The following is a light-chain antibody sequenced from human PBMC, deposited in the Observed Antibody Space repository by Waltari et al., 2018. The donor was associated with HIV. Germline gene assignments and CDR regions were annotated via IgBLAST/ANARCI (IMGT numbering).Light chain of an antibody. J-gene: IGKJ1*01. CDR2: GAS. V-gene: IGKV3-20*01. CDR3: QQYGRSRWT. CDR1: QSVSSSS. Sequence: IVLTQSPGTLSLSPGERATLSCRASQSVSSSSVAWYQQKPGQAPRLLIYGASSRATGIPDRFSGSGSGTDFTLTISRLEPEDFAVFYCQQYGRSRWTFGQGTKVEIK.